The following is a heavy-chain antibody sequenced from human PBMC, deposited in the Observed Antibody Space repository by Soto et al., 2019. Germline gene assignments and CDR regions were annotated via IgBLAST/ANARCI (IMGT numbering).Heavy chain of an antibody. V-gene: IGHV3-21*01. D-gene: IGHD1-1*01. Sequence: GGSLRLSCAASGFTFSSYSMNWVRQAPGKGLEWVSSISSSGSYIYYADSVKGRFTISRDNAKNSLYLQMNSLRAEDTAVYYCARGQPGPGYYFDYWGQGTLVTVSS. J-gene: IGHJ4*02. CDR1: GFTFSSYS. CDR2: ISSSGSYI. CDR3: ARGQPGPGYYFDY.